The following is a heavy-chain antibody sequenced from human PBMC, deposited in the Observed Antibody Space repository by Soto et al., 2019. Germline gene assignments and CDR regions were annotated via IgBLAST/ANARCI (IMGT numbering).Heavy chain of an antibody. CDR3: TRGARQNNGNDGTFEY. V-gene: IGHV1-69*08. J-gene: IGHJ4*02. D-gene: IGHD1-20*01. CDR1: RGTFSSYT. CDR2: VVPKIGSI. Sequence: QVHLVQSGAEVKKPGSSVKVSCRAPRGTFSSYTINWVRQAPGQGLEWRGRVVPKIGSINFVRKFQGRLTLTANKSTTTALLELSSLRPQDTAIHYSTRGARQNNGNDGTFEYWGQRAPVTVSS.